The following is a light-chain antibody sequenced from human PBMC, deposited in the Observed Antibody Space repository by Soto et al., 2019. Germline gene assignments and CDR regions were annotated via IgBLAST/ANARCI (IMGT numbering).Light chain of an antibody. CDR1: QNVLYSSNNKNQ. CDR3: QQYYSPPLT. V-gene: IGKV4-1*01. J-gene: IGKJ4*01. Sequence: EIVMTQSPDSLAVSLGERATINCKSSQNVLYSSNNKNQLAWYQQKPGQPPKLFISWTSTRESGVPDRFSGSGSGTDFILTISSLQAEDVAVYYCQQYYSPPLTFGGGTKVDIK. CDR2: WTS.